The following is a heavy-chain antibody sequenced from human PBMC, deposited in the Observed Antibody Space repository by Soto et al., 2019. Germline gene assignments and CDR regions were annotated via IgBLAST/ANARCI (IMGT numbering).Heavy chain of an antibody. CDR2: ISASGNT. J-gene: IGHJ5*01. CDR3: VRETPLNNWFDS. CDR1: GASIRIYF. Sequence: SETLSLTCTFSGASIRIYFWNWIRQPAGKGLEWIGRISASGNTNSSPSLKSRVTMSLDTSKKHLSLKLSSVTAADTAVYYCVRETPLNNWFDSWGQGTLVTVSS. V-gene: IGHV4-4*07.